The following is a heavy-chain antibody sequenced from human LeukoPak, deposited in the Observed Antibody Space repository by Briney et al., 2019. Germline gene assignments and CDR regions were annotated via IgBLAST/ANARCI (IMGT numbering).Heavy chain of an antibody. CDR1: GFTFSSYS. D-gene: IGHD3-22*01. CDR3: AKGVISGYYYINDAFEI. CDR2: ISSSSSYI. J-gene: IGHJ3*02. Sequence: PGGSLRLSCAGSGFTFSSYSMNWVRQAPGKGLEWVSCISSSSSYIYYADSVKGRFTISRDNSKSTLYLQMNSLRAEDTAVYYCAKGVISGYYYINDAFEIWGQGTMVTVSS. V-gene: IGHV3-21*04.